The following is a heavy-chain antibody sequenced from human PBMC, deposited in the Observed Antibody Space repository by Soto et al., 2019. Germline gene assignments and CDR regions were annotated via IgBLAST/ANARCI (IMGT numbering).Heavy chain of an antibody. V-gene: IGHV3-30*18. CDR3: AKDRDILGAVYYFDY. CDR1: GFTFSNYG. Sequence: QPGGSLRLSCAASGFTFSNYGMHWVRQAPGKGLEWVSVISYDGSDKYSADSVKARFTISRDNSKNTLYLQMNSLGAEDTAVYYCAKDRDILGAVYYFDYWGQGTLVTVSS. J-gene: IGHJ4*02. CDR2: ISYDGSDK. D-gene: IGHD1-26*01.